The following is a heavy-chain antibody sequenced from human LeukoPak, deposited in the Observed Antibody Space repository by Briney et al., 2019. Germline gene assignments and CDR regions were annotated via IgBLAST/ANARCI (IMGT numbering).Heavy chain of an antibody. V-gene: IGHV3-7*01. CDR1: GFTFSSYA. D-gene: IGHD5-24*01. CDR3: ARMMASIPRGVPDY. Sequence: QAGGSLRLSCAASGFTFSSYAMSWVRQAPGKGLEWVANLKQDGSEKYYVDSVKGRFTISRDNAKSSLYLQMDSLRAEDTAVYYCARMMASIPRGVPDYWGQGTLVTVSS. J-gene: IGHJ4*02. CDR2: LKQDGSEK.